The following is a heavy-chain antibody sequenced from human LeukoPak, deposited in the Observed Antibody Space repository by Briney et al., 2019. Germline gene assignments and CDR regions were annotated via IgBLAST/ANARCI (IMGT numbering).Heavy chain of an antibody. Sequence: ASVKVSCKASGYTFTSYDINWVRQATGQGLEWMGWMNPNSGNTGYAQKFQGRVTMTRNTSISTAYMELSSLRSEVTAVYYCARRYRRDGYNLLGYWGQGTLVTVSS. CDR1: GYTFTSYD. CDR2: MNPNSGNT. J-gene: IGHJ4*02. V-gene: IGHV1-8*01. CDR3: ARRYRRDGYNLLGY. D-gene: IGHD5-24*01.